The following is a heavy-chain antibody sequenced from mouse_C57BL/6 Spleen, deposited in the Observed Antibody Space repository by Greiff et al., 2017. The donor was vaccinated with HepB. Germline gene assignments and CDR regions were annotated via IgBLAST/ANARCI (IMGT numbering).Heavy chain of an antibody. Sequence: QVQLQQPGAELVKPGASVKLSCKASGYTFTSYWMHWVKQRPGRGLEWIGRIDPNSGGTKYNEKFKSKATLTVDKPSRTAYMQLSSLTSEDSAVYYCARGDGNFYYYAMDYWGQGTSVTVSS. CDR2: IDPNSGGT. CDR3: ARGDGNFYYYAMDY. J-gene: IGHJ4*01. V-gene: IGHV1-72*01. D-gene: IGHD2-1*01. CDR1: GYTFTSYW.